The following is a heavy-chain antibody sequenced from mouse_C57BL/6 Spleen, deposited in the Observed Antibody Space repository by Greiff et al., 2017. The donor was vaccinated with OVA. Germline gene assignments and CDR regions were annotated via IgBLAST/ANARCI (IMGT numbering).Heavy chain of an antibody. V-gene: IGHV1-82*01. CDR1: GYAFSSSW. J-gene: IGHJ4*01. CDR3: ARCPYDGYSYYAMDY. Sequence: VKLVESGPELVKPGASVKISCKASGYAFSSSWMNWVKQRPGKGLEWIGRIYPGDGDTNYNGKFKGKATLTADKSSSTAYMQLSSLTSEDSAVYFCARCPYDGYSYYAMDYWGQGTSVTVSS. D-gene: IGHD2-3*01. CDR2: IYPGDGDT.